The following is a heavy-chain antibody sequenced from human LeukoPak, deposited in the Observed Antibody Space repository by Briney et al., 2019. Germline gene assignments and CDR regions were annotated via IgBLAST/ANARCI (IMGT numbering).Heavy chain of an antibody. J-gene: IGHJ4*02. CDR1: GYTFTGYY. CDR2: INPNSGGT. V-gene: IGHV1-2*06. CDR3: ARADDSSGYKD. Sequence: ASVKFSCKASGYTFTGYYMHWVRQAPGQGLEWMGRINPNSGGTNYAQRFQGRVTMTRDTSIGTAYMELSRLRSDDTAVYYCARADDSSGYKDWGQGTLVTVSS. D-gene: IGHD3-22*01.